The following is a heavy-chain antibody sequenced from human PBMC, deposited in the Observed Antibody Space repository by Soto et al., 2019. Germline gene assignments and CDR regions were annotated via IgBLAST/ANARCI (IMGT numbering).Heavy chain of an antibody. CDR3: ARGPTDYYDNSANYFLDY. D-gene: IGHD3-22*01. Sequence: QVQLVQSGAEVKKPGASVKVSCKASGYTFITYGVSWVRQAPGQGLDWLGWISTYHGNTRYAERLQGRVTMTTDTTTNTAYMELRNLRSDDTAVYYCARGPTDYYDNSANYFLDYWGQVTLVTVSS. J-gene: IGHJ4*02. CDR1: GYTFITYG. V-gene: IGHV1-18*01. CDR2: ISTYHGNT.